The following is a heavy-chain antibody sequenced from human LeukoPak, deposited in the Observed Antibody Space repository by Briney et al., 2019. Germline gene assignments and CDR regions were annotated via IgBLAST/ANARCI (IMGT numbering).Heavy chain of an antibody. CDR3: AREPSYYDYVWGSYRQYYFDY. Sequence: PSETLSLTCAVYGGSFSGYYWSWIRQPPGKGLEWIGEINHSGSTNYNPSLKSRVTISVDTSKNQFSLKLSSVTAADTAVYYCAREPSYYDYVWGSYRQYYFDYWGQGTLVTVSS. J-gene: IGHJ4*02. CDR2: INHSGST. V-gene: IGHV4-34*01. D-gene: IGHD3-16*02. CDR1: GGSFSGYY.